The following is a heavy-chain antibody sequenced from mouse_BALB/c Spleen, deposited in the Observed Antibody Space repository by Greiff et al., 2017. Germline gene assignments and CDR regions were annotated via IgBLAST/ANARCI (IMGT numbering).Heavy chain of an antibody. CDR2: ISYDGSN. CDR3: ARDYGSSYVEGAMDY. Sequence: EVKLMESGPGLVKPSQSLSLTCSVTGYSITSGYYWNWIRQFPGNKLEWMGYISYDGSNNYNPSLKNRISITRDTSKNQFFLKLNSVTTEDTATYYCARDYGSSYVEGAMDYWGQGTSVTVSS. V-gene: IGHV3-6*02. CDR1: GYSITSGYY. J-gene: IGHJ4*01. D-gene: IGHD1-1*01.